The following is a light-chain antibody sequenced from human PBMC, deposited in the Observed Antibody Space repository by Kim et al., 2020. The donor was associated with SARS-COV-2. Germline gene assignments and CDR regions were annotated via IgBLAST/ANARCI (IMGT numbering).Light chain of an antibody. CDR3: QQRSNWYT. J-gene: IGKJ2*01. CDR1: QSVSSY. V-gene: IGKV3-11*01. Sequence: LSWAPGERATLSGRASQSVSSYLAWYQQKPGQAPRLLIYDASNRATGIPARFSGSGSGTDFTLTISSLEPEDFAVYYCQQRSNWYTFGQGTKLEI. CDR2: DAS.